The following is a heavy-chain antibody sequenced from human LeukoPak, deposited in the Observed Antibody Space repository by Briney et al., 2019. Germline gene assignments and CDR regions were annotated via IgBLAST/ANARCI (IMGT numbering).Heavy chain of an antibody. CDR1: GFTFDDYA. CDR3: ARGSSGRFDP. CDR2: ISGSGGRT. V-gene: IGHV3-23*01. D-gene: IGHD2/OR15-2a*01. Sequence: GGSLRLSCAASGFTFDDYAMHWVRQAPGKGLEWVAGISGSGGRTNYADSVKGRFTISRDNPKNTLYLQMNSLRAEDTAVYYCARGSSGRFDPWGQGTLVTVSS. J-gene: IGHJ5*02.